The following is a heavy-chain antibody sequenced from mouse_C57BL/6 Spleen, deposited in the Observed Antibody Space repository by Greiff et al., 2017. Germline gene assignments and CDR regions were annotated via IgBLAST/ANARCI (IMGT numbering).Heavy chain of an antibody. D-gene: IGHD4-1*01. V-gene: IGHV1-26*01. CDR1: GYTFTDYY. J-gene: IGHJ2*01. CDR3: ARLGYYFDY. CDR2: IIPNNGGT. Sequence: VQLQQSGPELVKPGASVKISCKASGYTFTDYYMNWVKQSHGKSLEWIGDIIPNNGGTSYNQKFKGKATLTVDKSSSTAYMELRSLTSEDSAVYYCARLGYYFDYWGQGTTLTVSS.